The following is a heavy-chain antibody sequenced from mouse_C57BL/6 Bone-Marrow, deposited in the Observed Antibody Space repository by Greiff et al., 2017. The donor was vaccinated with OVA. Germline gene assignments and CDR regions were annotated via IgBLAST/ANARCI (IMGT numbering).Heavy chain of an antibody. CDR3: ARVYDGYYWFAY. J-gene: IGHJ3*01. CDR2: IWTGGGT. V-gene: IGHV2-9-1*01. CDR1: GFSLTSYA. D-gene: IGHD2-3*01. Sequence: VQLVESGPGLVAPSQSLSITCTVSGFSLTSYAISWVRQPPGKGLEWLGVIWTGGGTNNNSALKSRLSISKDNSKSHVFLKMNSRLTADTARYYCARVYDGYYWFAYWGQGTLVTVSA.